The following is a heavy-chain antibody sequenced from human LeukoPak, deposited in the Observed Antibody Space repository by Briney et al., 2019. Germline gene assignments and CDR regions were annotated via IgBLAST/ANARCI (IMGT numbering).Heavy chain of an antibody. CDR3: VRDGGVSGYDLLDY. J-gene: IGHJ4*02. CDR2: ISSSSSYI. V-gene: IGHV3-21*01. CDR1: GFTFSSYS. D-gene: IGHD5-12*01. Sequence: GGSLRLSCAASGFTFSSYSMNWVRQAPGKGLDWVSSISSSSSYIYYADSVKGRFTISRDNAKNSLSLQMSSLRAEDTAVYYCVRDGGVSGYDLLDYWGQGTLVTVSS.